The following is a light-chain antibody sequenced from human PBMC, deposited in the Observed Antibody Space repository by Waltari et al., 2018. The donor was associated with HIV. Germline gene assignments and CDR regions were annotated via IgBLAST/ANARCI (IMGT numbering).Light chain of an antibody. CDR1: SSNIGSNY. CDR3: AAWGDSLTSFV. CDR2: RNN. Sequence: QSVLTQPPSASETTGQRVTISCSGSSSNIGSNYVYWYQHPPGTAPKLLIYRNNQRPSGVPDRFSGSKSGTSASLAISGLRSEDEADYYCAAWGDSLTSFVFGTGTKVTVL. V-gene: IGLV1-47*01. J-gene: IGLJ1*01.